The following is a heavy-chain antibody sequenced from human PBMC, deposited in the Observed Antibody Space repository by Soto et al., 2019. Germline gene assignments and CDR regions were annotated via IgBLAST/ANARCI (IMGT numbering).Heavy chain of an antibody. Sequence: GGSLRLSCAASGVTFCTYAMTWVRQAPGKGLEWVSAISGSGGSTYYADSVRGRFTISRDNSKNTLYLQMNSLRAEDTALYYCATSPSGSLSLFDYWGQGTLVTVSS. J-gene: IGHJ4*02. CDR1: GVTFCTYA. CDR2: ISGSGGST. V-gene: IGHV3-23*01. CDR3: ATSPSGSLSLFDY. D-gene: IGHD3-10*01.